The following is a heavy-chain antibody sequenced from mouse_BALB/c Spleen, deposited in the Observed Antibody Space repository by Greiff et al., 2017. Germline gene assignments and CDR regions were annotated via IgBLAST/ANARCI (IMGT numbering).Heavy chain of an antibody. D-gene: IGHD1-2*01. CDR2: ISSGGSYT. J-gene: IGHJ3*01. CDR1: GFTFSSYA. V-gene: IGHV5-9-3*01. CDR3: AHYGSFAY. Sequence: EVKLMESGGGLVKPGGSLKLSCAASGFTFSSYAMSWVRQTPEKRLEWVATISSGGSYTYYPDSVKGRFTISRDNAKNTLYLQMSSLRSEDTAMYYCAHYGSFAYWGQGTLVTVSA.